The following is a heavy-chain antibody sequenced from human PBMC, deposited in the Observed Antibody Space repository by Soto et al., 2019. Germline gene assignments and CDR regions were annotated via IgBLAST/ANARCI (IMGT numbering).Heavy chain of an antibody. CDR3: ARGRRFSESYYAARPNWFDP. Sequence: SETLSLTCAVYGESFSGYYWSWIRQPPGKGLEWIGEINHSGSTNYNPSLKSRITISVDTSKNSFSLKRSSETAADTAVYYCARGRRFSESYYAARPNWFDPWGQGTLVTVSS. CDR2: INHSGST. V-gene: IGHV4-34*01. D-gene: IGHD1-26*01. CDR1: GESFSGYY. J-gene: IGHJ5*02.